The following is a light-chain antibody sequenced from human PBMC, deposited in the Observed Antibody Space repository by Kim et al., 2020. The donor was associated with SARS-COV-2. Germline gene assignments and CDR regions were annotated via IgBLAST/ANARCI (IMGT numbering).Light chain of an antibody. CDR3: NSHTSSITWV. V-gene: IGLV2-14*01. CDR1: SSDVGGYNY. CDR2: DVS. Sequence: QSALTQPASVSGSPGQSITISCTGTSSDVGGYNYVSWYQQHPGKAPKLMIYDVSKRPSGFSTRFSGSKSGNTASLTISGLQAEDEADYYCNSHTSSITWVFGRGTQLTVL. J-gene: IGLJ3*02.